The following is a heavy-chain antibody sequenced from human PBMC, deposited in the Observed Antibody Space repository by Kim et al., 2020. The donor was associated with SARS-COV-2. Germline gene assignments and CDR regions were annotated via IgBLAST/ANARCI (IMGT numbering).Heavy chain of an antibody. CDR2: IYSDGNT. V-gene: IGHV3-66*01. J-gene: IGHJ4*02. Sequence: GGSLRLSCAVSGFTVSSSFMTWVRQAPGKGLEWVSIIYSDGNTYYTDSVQDRFTISRDNSKNTLDLQMNILRAEDTAVYYCARVGITVPGNDYWGQGTLVTVSS. CDR3: ARVGITVPGNDY. D-gene: IGHD6-19*01. CDR1: GFTVSSSF.